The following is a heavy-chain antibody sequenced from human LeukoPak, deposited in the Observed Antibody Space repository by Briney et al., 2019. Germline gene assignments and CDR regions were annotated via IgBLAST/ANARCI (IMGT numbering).Heavy chain of an antibody. Sequence: GGSLRLSCVVSGFRFDDYGMHWVRQAPGKGLEWVSGMSWSGTTTGYADSVKGRFTISRDSAKNSLYLQMDSLRVEDTGLYYCAKDESTGGFAPGYFYGMGVWGQGTTVTVSS. J-gene: IGHJ6*02. V-gene: IGHV3-9*01. CDR3: AKDESTGGFAPGYFYGMGV. CDR2: MSWSGTTT. CDR1: GFRFDDYG. D-gene: IGHD3-16*01.